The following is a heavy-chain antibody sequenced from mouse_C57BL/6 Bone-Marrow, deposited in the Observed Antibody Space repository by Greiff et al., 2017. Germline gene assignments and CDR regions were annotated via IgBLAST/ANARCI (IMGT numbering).Heavy chain of an antibody. V-gene: IGHV5-6*01. CDR3: ARGDYYYGSSPFAY. D-gene: IGHD1-1*01. CDR2: ISSGGSYT. CDR1: GFTFSSYG. J-gene: IGHJ3*01. Sequence: EVQVVESGGDLVKPGGSLKLSCAASGFTFSSYGMSWVRQTPDKRLEWVATISSGGSYTYYPDSVKGRFTISRDNAKNTLYLQMSSLKSEDTAMYYCARGDYYYGSSPFAYWGQGTLVTVSA.